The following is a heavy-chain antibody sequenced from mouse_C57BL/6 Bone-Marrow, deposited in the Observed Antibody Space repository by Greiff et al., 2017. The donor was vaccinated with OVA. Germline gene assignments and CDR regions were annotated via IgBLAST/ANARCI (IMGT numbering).Heavy chain of an antibody. CDR1: GYTFTSYW. D-gene: IGHD2-4*01. J-gene: IGHJ4*01. CDR3: ASVYYDYDEGWAMDY. Sequence: QVQLQQPGAELVRPGSSVKLSCKASGYTFTSYWMHWVKQRPIQGLEWIGNIDPSDSETHYNQKFKDKATLTVDKSSSTAYMQLSSLTSEDAAVYYCASVYYDYDEGWAMDYWGQGTSVTVSS. V-gene: IGHV1-52*01. CDR2: IDPSDSET.